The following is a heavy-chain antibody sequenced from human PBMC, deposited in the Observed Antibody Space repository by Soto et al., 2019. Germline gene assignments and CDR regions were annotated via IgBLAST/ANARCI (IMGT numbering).Heavy chain of an antibody. CDR1: GYIFTAYS. J-gene: IGHJ1*01. Sequence: ASVKGSWKAAGYIFTAYSMHWVRQAPGQGLEWMGVVNPSGGSTNYAQKFQGRITMTRDTSTSTVYMDLSSLTSEDTAVYYCAREENCSGGICYSEYSQRWGQGTLVTVSS. CDR2: VNPSGGST. V-gene: IGHV1-46*01. D-gene: IGHD2-15*01. CDR3: AREENCSGGICYSEYSQR.